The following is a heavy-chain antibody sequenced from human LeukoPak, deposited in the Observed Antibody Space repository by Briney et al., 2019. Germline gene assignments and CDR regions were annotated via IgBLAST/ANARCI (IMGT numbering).Heavy chain of an antibody. D-gene: IGHD3-10*01. J-gene: IGHJ3*02. CDR3: ARNVGSGFDI. CDR2: INPSGGST. Sequence: GASVKVSCKASGYTFTTYYIQWARQAPGQGLEWMGFINPSGGSTSYAQKFQGRVTMTSDTSTSTVYMELSSLRSEDMAVYYCARNVGSGFDIWGQGTVVTVSS. V-gene: IGHV1-46*01. CDR1: GYTFTTYY.